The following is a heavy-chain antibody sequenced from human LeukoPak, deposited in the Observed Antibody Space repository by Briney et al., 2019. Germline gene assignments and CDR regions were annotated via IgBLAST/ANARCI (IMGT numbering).Heavy chain of an antibody. D-gene: IGHD6-13*01. CDR3: AKSLYSSSFQPTFDY. Sequence: PGGSLRLSRAASGFTFSSYAMSWVRQAPGKGLEWVSAISGSGGSTYYADSVKGRFTISRDNSKNTLYLQMNSLRAEDTAVYYCAKSLYSSSFQPTFDYWGQGTLVTVSS. CDR2: ISGSGGST. V-gene: IGHV3-23*01. J-gene: IGHJ4*02. CDR1: GFTFSSYA.